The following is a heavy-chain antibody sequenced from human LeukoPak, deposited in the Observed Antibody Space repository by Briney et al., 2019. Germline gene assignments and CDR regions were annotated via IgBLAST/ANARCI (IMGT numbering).Heavy chain of an antibody. CDR3: ARCIVGATSEPDY. D-gene: IGHD1-26*01. Sequence: ASVTVSCKASGYTFTGYYMHWVRQAPGQGLEWMGWINPNSGGTNYAQKLQGRVTMTTDTSTSTAYMELRSLRSDDTAVYYCARCIVGATSEPDYWGQGTLVTVSS. CDR1: GYTFTGYY. V-gene: IGHV1-2*02. J-gene: IGHJ4*02. CDR2: INPNSGGT.